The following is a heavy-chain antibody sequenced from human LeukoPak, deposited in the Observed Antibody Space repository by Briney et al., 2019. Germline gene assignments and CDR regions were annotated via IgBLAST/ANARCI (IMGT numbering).Heavy chain of an antibody. CDR1: GVTISSYG. J-gene: IGHJ4*02. V-gene: IGHV3-30*02. CDR2: IRYDGSNK. Sequence: GGSLRLSCAASGVTISSYGMHWGRHAPGKGLEWGAFIRYDGSNKYYADSVKGRFTISRDNSKTTLYLQMNSLRAEDTAVYYCAKEDIVVVPAAEYYFDDWGQGTLVTVSS. CDR3: AKEDIVVVPAAEYYFDD. D-gene: IGHD2-2*01.